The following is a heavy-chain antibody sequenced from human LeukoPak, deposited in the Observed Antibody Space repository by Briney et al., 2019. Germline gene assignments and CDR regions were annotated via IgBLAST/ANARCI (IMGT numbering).Heavy chain of an antibody. V-gene: IGHV1-69*04. Sequence: SVKVSCKASGGTFSSYAISWVRQAPGQGLEWMGRIIPILGIANYAQKFQGRVTITADKSTSTAYMELSSLRSEDTAVYYCARERTYYYDSSGMWYFDLWGRGTLVTVSS. D-gene: IGHD3-22*01. J-gene: IGHJ2*01. CDR2: IIPILGIA. CDR3: ARERTYYYDSSGMWYFDL. CDR1: GGTFSSYA.